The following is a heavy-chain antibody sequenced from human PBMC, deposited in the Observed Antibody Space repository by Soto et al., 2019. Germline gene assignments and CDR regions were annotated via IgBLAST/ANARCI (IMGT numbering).Heavy chain of an antibody. V-gene: IGHV3-23*01. CDR3: AKEVYCTNGVCYDFDY. CDR2: ISGSGGST. Sequence: GGFLRLSCAASGFTFSSYAMSWVRQAPGKGLEWVSAISGSGGSTYYADSVKGRFTISRDNSKNTLYLQMNSLRAEDTAVYYCAKEVYCTNGVCYDFDYWGQGTLVTVSS. CDR1: GFTFSSYA. D-gene: IGHD2-8*01. J-gene: IGHJ4*02.